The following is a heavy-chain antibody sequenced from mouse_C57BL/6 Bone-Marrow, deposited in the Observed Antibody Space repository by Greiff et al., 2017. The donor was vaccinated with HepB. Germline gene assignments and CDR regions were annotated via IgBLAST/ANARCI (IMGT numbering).Heavy chain of an antibody. Sequence: EVKVEESGGGLVKPGGSLKLSCAASGFTFSDYGMHWVRQAPEKGLEWVAYISSGSSTIYYADTVKGRFTISRDNAKNTLFLQMTSLRSEDTAMYYCARPYYGSSLYYFDYWGQGTTLTVSS. CDR1: GFTFSDYG. CDR2: ISSGSSTI. D-gene: IGHD1-1*01. V-gene: IGHV5-17*01. CDR3: ARPYYGSSLYYFDY. J-gene: IGHJ2*01.